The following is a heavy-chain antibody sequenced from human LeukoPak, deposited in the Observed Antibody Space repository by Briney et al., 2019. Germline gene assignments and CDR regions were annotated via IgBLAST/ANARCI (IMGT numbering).Heavy chain of an antibody. V-gene: IGHV1-2*02. Sequence: GASVKLSCKVSGYTFTDYLIHWVRQAPGQGLECMGWINPKSGGTEYAQKFLGRVTMTRDTSTSTASMELSSLRAEDTAVYYCARDMGDTAMVTDYYYYGMDVWGQGTTVTVSS. CDR3: ARDMGDTAMVTDYYYYGMDV. CDR2: INPKSGGT. CDR1: GYTFTDYL. D-gene: IGHD5-18*01. J-gene: IGHJ6*02.